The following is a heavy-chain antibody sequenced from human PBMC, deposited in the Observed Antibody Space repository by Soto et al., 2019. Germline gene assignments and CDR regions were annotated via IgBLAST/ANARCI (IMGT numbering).Heavy chain of an antibody. D-gene: IGHD6-6*01. J-gene: IGHJ4*02. V-gene: IGHV4-31*03. CDR1: GGSISSGGYY. CDR3: ARDLRIAARPGQFDY. CDR2: IYYSGST. Sequence: PSETLSLTCTVSGGSISSGGYYWSWIRQHPGKGLEWIGYIYYSGSTYYKPSLKSRVTISVDTSKNQFSLKLSSETAADTAVYYCARDLRIAARPGQFDYWGQGTLVTVSS.